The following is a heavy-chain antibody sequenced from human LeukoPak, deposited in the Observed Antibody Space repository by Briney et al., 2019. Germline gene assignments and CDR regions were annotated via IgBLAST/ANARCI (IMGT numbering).Heavy chain of an antibody. Sequence: GGSLRLSCAASGFTFSDYYMSWIRQAPGKGLEWVSYISSSGSTIYYADSVKGRFTISRDNAKNSLYLQMNSLRAEDTAVYYCATSVAARHLSFDYWGQGTLVTVSS. J-gene: IGHJ4*02. D-gene: IGHD6-6*01. CDR1: GFTFSDYY. CDR3: ATSVAARHLSFDY. V-gene: IGHV3-11*01. CDR2: ISSSGSTI.